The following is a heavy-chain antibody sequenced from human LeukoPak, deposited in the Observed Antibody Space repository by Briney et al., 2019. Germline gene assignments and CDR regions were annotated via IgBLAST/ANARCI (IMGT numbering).Heavy chain of an antibody. CDR2: IIWDGGRT. D-gene: IGHD3-10*01. CDR3: AKDVGSGSYYKGNWFDP. Sequence: GGSLRLSCAASGFTFDDYAMDWVRQAAGKGLEWVSLIIWDGGRTYYADSVKGRITISRDNSKNSLYLQMNSLRDEDTALYYCAKDVGSGSYYKGNWFDPWGQGTLVTVSS. J-gene: IGHJ5*02. CDR1: GFTFDDYA. V-gene: IGHV3-43D*04.